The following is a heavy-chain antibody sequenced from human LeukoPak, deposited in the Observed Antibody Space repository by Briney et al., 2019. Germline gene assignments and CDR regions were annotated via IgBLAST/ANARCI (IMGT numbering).Heavy chain of an antibody. CDR2: INPYSGGT. J-gene: IGHJ4*02. Sequence: ASVKVSCKASGYTFTGYYIHWVRQAPGQGLEWMGWINPYSGGTNYAQKFQGRVTMTRDTSISTAFMELSSLRSDDPAVYYCATLHSGSFDYWGQGTLVTVSS. V-gene: IGHV1-2*02. CDR1: GYTFTGYY. CDR3: ATLHSGSFDY. D-gene: IGHD1-26*01.